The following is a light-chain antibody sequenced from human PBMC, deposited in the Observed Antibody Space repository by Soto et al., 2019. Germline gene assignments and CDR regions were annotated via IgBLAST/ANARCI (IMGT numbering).Light chain of an antibody. Sequence: DIQMTQSPSTLSASVGDRVTITCWASQSMNDWLAWFQQKPGKAPKVLIYDASSLQSGVPSRFSGSGSGTEFTLTIDGLQPDDVATYYCLRYNAFSQTFGQGTKVEL. J-gene: IGKJ1*01. V-gene: IGKV1-5*01. CDR1: QSMNDW. CDR3: LRYNAFSQT. CDR2: DAS.